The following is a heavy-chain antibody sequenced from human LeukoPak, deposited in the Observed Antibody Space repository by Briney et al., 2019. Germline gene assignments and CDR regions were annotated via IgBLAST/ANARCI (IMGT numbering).Heavy chain of an antibody. V-gene: IGHV3-30-3*01. J-gene: IGHJ4*02. CDR1: GFTFISYA. CDR3: ARSFGGSYAYFDY. D-gene: IGHD1-26*01. Sequence: GGSLRLSCAASGFTFISYAMHWVRQAPGKGLEWVALISYDGTNKYYADSVKGRFTISRDGSKSTLFLQMNSLRAEDTAVYYCARSFGGSYAYFDYWGQGTLVTVSS. CDR2: ISYDGTNK.